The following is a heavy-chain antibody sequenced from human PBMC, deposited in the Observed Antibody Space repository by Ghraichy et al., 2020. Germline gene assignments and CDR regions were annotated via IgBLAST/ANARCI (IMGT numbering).Heavy chain of an antibody. CDR2: IYPADSDT. CDR1: GYSFTTYW. CDR3: ARRPGGNPFFDAFDI. D-gene: IGHD4-23*01. J-gene: IGHJ3*02. V-gene: IGHV5-51*01. Sequence: GESLNISCKGSGYSFTTYWIGWVRQMPGKGLECMGIIYPADSDTRYSPSFQGQVTISVDKSISTAYLQWTTLKASDTAMYYCARRPGGNPFFDAFDIWGQGTMVTVSS.